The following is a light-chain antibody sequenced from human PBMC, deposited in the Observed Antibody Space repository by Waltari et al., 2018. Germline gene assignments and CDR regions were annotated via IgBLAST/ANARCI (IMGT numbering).Light chain of an antibody. CDR1: SSDVGTYNF. V-gene: IGLV2-23*01. J-gene: IGLJ3*02. CDR3: YSYAGSGTWV. Sequence: QSALTQPASVSGSPGQSLTISCTGTSSDVGTYNFSSWYQQHPGKAPKLMIYEGNKRPSGVSHRFSGSKAGNTASLAISGLQAEDEADYYCYSYAGSGTWVFGGGTKLTVL. CDR2: EGN.